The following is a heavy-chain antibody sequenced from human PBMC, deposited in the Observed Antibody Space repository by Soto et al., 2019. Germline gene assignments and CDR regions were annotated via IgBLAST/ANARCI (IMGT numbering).Heavy chain of an antibody. CDR3: ARFGSNYVGMDV. D-gene: IGHD3-10*01. CDR1: GGSISSSSYY. V-gene: IGHV4-39*01. J-gene: IGHJ6*02. CDR2: IYFSGST. Sequence: TSETLSRTCTVSGGSISSSSYYWGWIRQPPGWGLEWIGSIYFSGSTYYNPSLKSRVTISVDTSKNQFSLKLSSVTAADTAAYYCARFGSNYVGMDVWGQGTTVTVS.